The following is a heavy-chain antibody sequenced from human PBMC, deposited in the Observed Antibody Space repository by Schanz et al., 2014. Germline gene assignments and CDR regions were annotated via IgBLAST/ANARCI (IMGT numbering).Heavy chain of an antibody. Sequence: VQLLESGGGVVQPGGSLRLSCAASGFTFSRNAMNWVRQAPGKGLEWVSYISATSAKIDYADSVQGRFTISRDNAKNSLYLQMNSLRAEDTAVYYCARDGYNAYDLKRGDYWGQGTQVAVSS. CDR3: ARDGYNAYDLKRGDY. CDR1: GFTFSRNA. V-gene: IGHV3-48*01. J-gene: IGHJ4*02. D-gene: IGHD5-12*01. CDR2: ISATSAKI.